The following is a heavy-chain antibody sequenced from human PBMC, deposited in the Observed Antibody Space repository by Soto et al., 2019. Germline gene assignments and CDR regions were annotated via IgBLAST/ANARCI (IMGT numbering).Heavy chain of an antibody. J-gene: IGHJ4*02. CDR2: ISASGGST. V-gene: IGHV3-23*01. CDR3: AKVPRRPYYVDY. Sequence: EVQLLDSGGGLVQPGGYLRLSCAASGFIFSNYVMTWVRQAPVKGLEWVSSISASGGSTYYADSVRGRFTISRDNSRNTVYLQMNSLRADDTAVYYGAKVPRRPYYVDYGGPGTLVTVSS. CDR1: GFIFSNYV.